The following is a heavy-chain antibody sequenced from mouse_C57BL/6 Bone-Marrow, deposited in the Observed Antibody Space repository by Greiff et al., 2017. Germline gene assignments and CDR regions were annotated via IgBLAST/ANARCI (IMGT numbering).Heavy chain of an antibody. CDR2: INPYNGGT. CDR3: ARPSYYGSTYGFAY. J-gene: IGHJ3*01. CDR1: GYTFTDYY. D-gene: IGHD1-1*01. V-gene: IGHV1-19*01. Sequence: VQLKESGPVLVKPGASVKMSCKASGYTFTDYYMNWVKQSHGKSLEWIGVINPYNGGTSYNQKFKGKATLTVDKSSSTAYMELNSLTSEDCTVYYCARPSYYGSTYGFAYSGQGTLVTVSA.